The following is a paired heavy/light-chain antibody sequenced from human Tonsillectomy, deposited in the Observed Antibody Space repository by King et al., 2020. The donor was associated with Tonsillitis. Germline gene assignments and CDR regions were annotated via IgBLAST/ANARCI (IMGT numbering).Light chain of an antibody. Sequence: DIQMTQSPSSVSASIGDSVTVTCRASQGISRRLAWYQQKPGKAPKLLISATSSLQSWVPSRFSGSGSGTDFTLTITSLQPEDFATYFCQQASSFPFTFGPGTKVDFK. CDR3: QQASSFPFT. V-gene: IGKV1-12*01. CDR2: ATS. CDR1: QGISRR. J-gene: IGKJ3*01.
Heavy chain of an antibody. V-gene: IGHV4-4*07. CDR1: GASVSSYY. J-gene: IGHJ5*01. CDR3: ARLYFDASGDWFDP. Sequence: QVQLQESGPGLVEPSETLSLTCSVSGASVSSYYWAWVRQVAGKGLEWIGRVYGNGNTKFNPSLESRVAMPVDTSKNQFSLKLYSVTAADTAVYYCARLYFDASGDWFDPWGQGTLVTVSS. CDR2: VYGNGNT. D-gene: IGHD3-9*01.